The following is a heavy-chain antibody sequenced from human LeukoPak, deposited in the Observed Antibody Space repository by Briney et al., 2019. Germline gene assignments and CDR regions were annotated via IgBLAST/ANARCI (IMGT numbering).Heavy chain of an antibody. Sequence: SETLSLTCAVYGGSFSGYYWSWIRQPPGKGLEWIGEINHSGSTNYNPSLKSRVTISVDTSKNQFSLKLSSVIAADTAVYYCARGLNSPWGYCSSTSCYILDYWGQGTLVTVSS. J-gene: IGHJ4*02. CDR1: GGSFSGYY. CDR3: ARGLNSPWGYCSSTSCYILDY. CDR2: INHSGST. D-gene: IGHD2-2*02. V-gene: IGHV4-34*01.